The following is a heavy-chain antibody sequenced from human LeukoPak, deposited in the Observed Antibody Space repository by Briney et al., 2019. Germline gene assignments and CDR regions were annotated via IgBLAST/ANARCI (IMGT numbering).Heavy chain of an antibody. D-gene: IGHD7-27*01. CDR1: GGSISSCGYY. Sequence: SETLSLTCTVSGGSISSCGYYWSWIRQHPGKGLEWIGYIYYSGSTYYNPSLKSRVTISVDTSKNQFSLKLSSVTAADTAVYYCARAQTGDLSAWGQGTLVTVSS. V-gene: IGHV4-31*03. CDR3: ARAQTGDLSA. CDR2: IYYSGST. J-gene: IGHJ4*02.